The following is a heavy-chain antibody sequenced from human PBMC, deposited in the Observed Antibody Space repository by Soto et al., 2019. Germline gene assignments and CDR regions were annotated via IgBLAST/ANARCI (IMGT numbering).Heavy chain of an antibody. CDR2: INHSGRT. D-gene: IGHD5-18*01. CDR3: ARGGATPMIMAY. J-gene: IGHJ4*01. CDR1: GGSLNNYY. V-gene: IGHV4-34*01. Sequence: QVQLQQWGAGLLKPSQTLSLTCAVYGGSLNNYYWSWIRQPPGKGLEWIGEINHSGRTNYNPSLKSRAALFLDTSKNQFSLSLMSVTAADTAVYYCARGGATPMIMAYWGQRNLVTVSS.